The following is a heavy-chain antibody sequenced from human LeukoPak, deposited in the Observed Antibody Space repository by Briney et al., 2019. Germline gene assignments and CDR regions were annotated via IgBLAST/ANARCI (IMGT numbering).Heavy chain of an antibody. CDR2: INSDGSST. J-gene: IGHJ3*02. CDR3: ARVPAGVIGMKDAFDI. CDR1: GFTFSSYW. Sequence: GGSLRLSCAASGFTFSSYWMHWVRQAPGKGLVWVSRINSDGSSTSYADSVKGRFTISRHNAKNSLYLQMNSLRAEDTAVYYCARVPAGVIGMKDAFDIWGQGTMVTVSS. D-gene: IGHD3-16*02. V-gene: IGHV3-74*01.